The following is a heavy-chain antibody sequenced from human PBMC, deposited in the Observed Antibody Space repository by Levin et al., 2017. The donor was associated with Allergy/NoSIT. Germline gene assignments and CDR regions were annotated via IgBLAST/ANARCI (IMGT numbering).Heavy chain of an antibody. J-gene: IGHJ5*02. CDR3: ARETIAAPPYNWFDT. Sequence: ASVKVSCKASGFTFTIYDIHWVRQAPGQGLEWVGRLNPNTGGTDSAQKFVGRVTMTRDTSTTTAFMELTRLRPDDTAMYYCARETIAAPPYNWFDTWGQGALVTVSS. CDR2: LNPNTGGT. V-gene: IGHV1-2*06. CDR1: GFTFTIYD. D-gene: IGHD6-13*01.